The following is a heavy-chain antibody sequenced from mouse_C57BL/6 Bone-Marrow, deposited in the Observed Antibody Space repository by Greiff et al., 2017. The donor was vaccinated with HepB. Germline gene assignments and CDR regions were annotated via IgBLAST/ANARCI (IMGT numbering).Heavy chain of an antibody. Sequence: VQLQQSGPGLVQPSQCLSITCTASGFSLTSYGVHWVRQSPGKGLEWLGVIWSGGSTDYNAAFLYRVSISKDNSKTQVVFKINSLQADDTAIYYCARNLDHYYGSRSWFAYWGQGTLVTVSA. CDR1: GFSLTSYG. CDR3: ARNLDHYYGSRSWFAY. CDR2: IWSGGST. J-gene: IGHJ3*01. D-gene: IGHD1-1*01. V-gene: IGHV2-2*01.